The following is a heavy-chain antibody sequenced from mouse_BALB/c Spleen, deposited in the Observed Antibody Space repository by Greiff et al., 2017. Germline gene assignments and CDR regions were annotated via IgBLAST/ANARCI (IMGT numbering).Heavy chain of an antibody. J-gene: IGHJ2*03. CDR1: GYTFTSYW. CDR3: ARSPLTY. Sequence: VQLQQSGAELAKPGASVKMSCKASGYTFTSYWMHWVKQRPGQGLEWIGYINPSTGYTEYNQKFKDKATLTADKSSSTAYMQLSSLTSEDSAVYYCARSPLTYWGQGTRVTVSA. CDR2: INPSTGYT. V-gene: IGHV1-7*01.